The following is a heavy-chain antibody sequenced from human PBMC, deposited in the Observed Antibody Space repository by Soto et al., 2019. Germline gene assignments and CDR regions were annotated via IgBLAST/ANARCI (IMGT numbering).Heavy chain of an antibody. CDR3: ARVHVMVVAGSTFDY. CDR2: IYHGGTT. CDR1: GYSISSGSY. Sequence: SETLSLTCTVCGYSISSGSYWAWIRQPPGKGPEWIASIYHGGTTFYNPSLKSRITISVDTSNNQFSLKLTSVTAADTAVYYCARVHVMVVAGSTFDYWGHGTLVTVSS. J-gene: IGHJ4*01. D-gene: IGHD6-19*01. V-gene: IGHV4-38-2*02.